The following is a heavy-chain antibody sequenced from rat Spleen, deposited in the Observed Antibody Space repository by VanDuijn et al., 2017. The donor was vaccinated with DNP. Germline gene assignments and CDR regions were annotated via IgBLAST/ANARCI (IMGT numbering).Heavy chain of an antibody. Sequence: EVQLVESGGDLVQPGRSLKLSCVASGFTFSTYWMYWIRQAPGKGLEWVASINPDGGTTYYPDSVKGRFTISRDNAENTLYLQMNSLRSEDTATYYCARRGYYGYNTFDYWGQGVMVTVSS. CDR3: ARRGYYGYNTFDY. J-gene: IGHJ2*01. CDR2: INPDGGTT. CDR1: GFTFSTYW. V-gene: IGHV5-58*01. D-gene: IGHD1-9*01.